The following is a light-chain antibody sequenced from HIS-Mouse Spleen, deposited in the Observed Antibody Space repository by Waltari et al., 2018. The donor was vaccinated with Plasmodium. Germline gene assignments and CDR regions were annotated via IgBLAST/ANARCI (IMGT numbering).Light chain of an antibody. CDR2: DVS. J-gene: IGLJ1*01. CDR3: CSYAGSYTYV. CDR1: SSDVGGYNY. Sequence: QSALTQPRSVSGSPGQSVTISCTGTSSDVGGYNYVSWYQQHPGKAPKLMIYDVSKRPVGVPALFSGPKSGNTASLTISGRQAEDEADYYCCSYAGSYTYVFGTGTKVTVL. V-gene: IGLV2-11*01.